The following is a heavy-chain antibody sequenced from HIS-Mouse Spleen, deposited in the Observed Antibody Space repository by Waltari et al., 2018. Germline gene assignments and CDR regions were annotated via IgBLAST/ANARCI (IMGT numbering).Heavy chain of an antibody. V-gene: IGHV3-30*03. J-gene: IGHJ4*02. D-gene: IGHD6-13*01. Sequence: QVQLVESGGGVVQPGRSLRLSCAASGFTFSSYGMHWVRQGPGKGLGWVAVISYDGSNKYYADSVKCRFTISRDNSKNTLYLQMNSLRAEDTAVYYCATLSWGYEYNSFDYWGQGTLVTVSS. CDR2: ISYDGSNK. CDR3: ATLSWGYEYNSFDY. CDR1: GFTFSSYG.